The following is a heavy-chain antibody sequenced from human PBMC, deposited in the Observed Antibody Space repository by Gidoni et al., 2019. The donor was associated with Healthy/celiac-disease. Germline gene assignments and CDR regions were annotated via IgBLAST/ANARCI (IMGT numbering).Heavy chain of an antibody. Sequence: EVQLLESGGGLVQPGGSLRLSCAASGFTFSSYAMSWVRQAPGKGLEWVSAISGSGGSTYYADSVKGRFTISRYNSKHTLYLQMNSRRAEDTAVYYCAKEPPYYYGSGSYEGWGQGTLVTVSS. CDR3: AKEPPYYYGSGSYEG. CDR2: ISGSGGST. J-gene: IGHJ4*02. CDR1: GFTFSSYA. V-gene: IGHV3-23*01. D-gene: IGHD3-10*01.